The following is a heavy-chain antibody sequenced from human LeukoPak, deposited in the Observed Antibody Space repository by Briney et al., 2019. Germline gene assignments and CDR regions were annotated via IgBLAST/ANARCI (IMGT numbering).Heavy chain of an antibody. CDR1: AYTFTCSF. CDR2: LPPNSGDS. D-gene: IGHD5-18*01. J-gene: IGHJ4*02. CDR3: ARVPGADKWIQLNYFDY. Sequence: GSSATVSCQTPAYTFTCSFMHLVRQAPGQGLEWMGWLPPNSGDSHSAQNFQGRVTRTRDTSISTAYMELSRLRSEDTAVYYCARVPGADKWIQLNYFDYWGQGTLVTVSS. V-gene: IGHV1-2*02.